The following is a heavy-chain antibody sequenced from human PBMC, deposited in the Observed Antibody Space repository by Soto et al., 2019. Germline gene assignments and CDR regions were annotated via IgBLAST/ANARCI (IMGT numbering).Heavy chain of an antibody. CDR1: GYTFASYG. Sequence: ASVKVSCKASGYTFASYGVSWVRQAPGQGLEWMGWISAYNGDTNYAQKLQGRVTMTTDTATSTAYMELRSLRSDDTAVYYCARSYXEFPLCMNGVCNYLSGYGRDVWGQGTTVTASS. J-gene: IGHJ6*02. D-gene: IGHD2-8*01. CDR3: ARSYXEFPLCMNGVCNYLSGYGRDV. V-gene: IGHV1-18*01. CDR2: ISAYNGDT.